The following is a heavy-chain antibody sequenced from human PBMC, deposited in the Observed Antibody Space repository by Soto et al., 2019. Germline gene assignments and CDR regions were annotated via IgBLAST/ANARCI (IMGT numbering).Heavy chain of an antibody. CDR1: GFTFSSYA. CDR3: AKDYDIFTGYYKPGPPYVAY. V-gene: IGHV3-23*01. J-gene: IGHJ4*02. D-gene: IGHD3-9*01. Sequence: EVQLLESGGGLVQPGGSLRLSCAASGFTFSSYAMSWVRQAPGKGLEWVSAISGSGGSTYYVDSVKGRFTISRDNSKNTLYLQMNSLRAEDTAVYYCAKDYDIFTGYYKPGPPYVAYWGQGTLVTVSS. CDR2: ISGSGGST.